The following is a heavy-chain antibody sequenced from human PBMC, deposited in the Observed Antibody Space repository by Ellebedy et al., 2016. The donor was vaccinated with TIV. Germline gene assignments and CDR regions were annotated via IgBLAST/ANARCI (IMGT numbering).Heavy chain of an antibody. J-gene: IGHJ4*02. D-gene: IGHD3-22*01. CDR1: GFTLSSYW. CDR2: IKQDGSVK. V-gene: IGHV3-7*03. CDR3: ARYDGSGYALEY. Sequence: PGGSLRLSCAASGFTLSSYWLAWVRQASGKGLEWVASIKQDGSVKYYADSVKGRFTISRDNAKNSLHLQMNSLTAEDTAVYYCARYDGSGYALEYWGQGTLVTVSS.